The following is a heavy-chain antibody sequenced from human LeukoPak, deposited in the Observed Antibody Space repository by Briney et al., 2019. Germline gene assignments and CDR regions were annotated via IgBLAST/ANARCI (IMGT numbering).Heavy chain of an antibody. Sequence: GGSLRLSCAASGFIFSSYVMSWVRQAPGKGLEWVSAISSNGGSTYYADSVKGGFTISRDNSKNTLYLQMSSLRAEDTAVYYCVRTYGYCSSTSCYVFDYWGQGTLVTVSS. CDR1: GFIFSSYV. J-gene: IGHJ4*02. V-gene: IGHV3-64D*09. CDR2: ISSNGGST. D-gene: IGHD2-2*01. CDR3: VRTYGYCSSTSCYVFDY.